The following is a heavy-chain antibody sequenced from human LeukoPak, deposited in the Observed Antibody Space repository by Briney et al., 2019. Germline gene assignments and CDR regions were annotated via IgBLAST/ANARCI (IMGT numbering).Heavy chain of an antibody. Sequence: ASVKVSCKASGFTFTSSAVQWVRQARGQRLEWIGWIVVGSGNTNYAQKFHERVTITRDMSTSTAYMELSSLRSEDTAVYYCAAPTANDAFDIWGQGTMVTVSS. V-gene: IGHV1-58*01. D-gene: IGHD4-17*01. CDR2: IVVGSGNT. CDR3: AAPTANDAFDI. J-gene: IGHJ3*02. CDR1: GFTFTSSA.